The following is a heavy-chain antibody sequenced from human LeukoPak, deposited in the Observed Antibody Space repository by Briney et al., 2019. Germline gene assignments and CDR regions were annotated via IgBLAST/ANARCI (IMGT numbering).Heavy chain of an antibody. Sequence: GGSLRLSCAASGFTFSSYAMSWVRQAPGKGLEWVSAISGSGGSTYCADSVKGRFTISRDNSKNTLYLQMNSLRAEDTAVYYCAKPNSGWYGIFDYWGQGTLVTVSS. V-gene: IGHV3-23*01. D-gene: IGHD6-19*01. J-gene: IGHJ4*02. CDR1: GFTFSSYA. CDR3: AKPNSGWYGIFDY. CDR2: ISGSGGST.